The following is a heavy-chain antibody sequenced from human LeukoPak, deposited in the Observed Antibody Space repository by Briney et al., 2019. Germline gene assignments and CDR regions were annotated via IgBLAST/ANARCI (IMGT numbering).Heavy chain of an antibody. D-gene: IGHD2/OR15-2a*01. J-gene: IGHJ4*02. CDR3: ARVRVGGTFYYFDY. V-gene: IGHV4-59*02. Sequence: SETLSLTCTVSGASVSSYYWSWIRQPPGKGLEGIGYIYYSWNTNYNPSLDSRATLSVDTSKNQFSLRLTCVTAADTAVYYCARVRVGGTFYYFDYWGQGTLVTVSS. CDR1: GASVSSYY. CDR2: IYYSWNT.